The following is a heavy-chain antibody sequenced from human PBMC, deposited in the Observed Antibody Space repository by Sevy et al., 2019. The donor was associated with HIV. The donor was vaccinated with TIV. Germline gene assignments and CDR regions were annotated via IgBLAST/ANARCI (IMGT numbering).Heavy chain of an antibody. J-gene: IGHJ3*02. V-gene: IGHV1-2*02. CDR1: GYTFTGYY. D-gene: IGHD6-13*01. CDR3: ARDSYPIAAAGTSDGAFDI. CDR2: INPNSGGT. Sequence: ASVKVSCKASGYTFTGYYMHWVRQAPGQGLEWMGWINPNSGGTNYAQKFQGRVTMTRDTSISTAYMELSRLRSDDTAVYYCARDSYPIAAAGTSDGAFDIWGQGTMVTVSS.